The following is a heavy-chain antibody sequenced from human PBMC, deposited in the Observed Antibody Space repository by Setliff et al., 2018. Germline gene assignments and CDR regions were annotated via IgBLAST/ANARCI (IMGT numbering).Heavy chain of an antibody. CDR2: ISAYNGNT. J-gene: IGHJ6*03. CDR3: ARDKLWLMGYYYYYYMDV. V-gene: IGHV1-18*01. Sequence: GASVKVSCKDSGYTFSTYGISWVRQAPGQGLEWMGWISAYNGNTNYAQRFQGRVTMTTDTSTSTAYMELRSLRSDDTAVYYCARDKLWLMGYYYYYYMDVWGKGTTVTVS. CDR1: GYTFSTYG. D-gene: IGHD5-18*01.